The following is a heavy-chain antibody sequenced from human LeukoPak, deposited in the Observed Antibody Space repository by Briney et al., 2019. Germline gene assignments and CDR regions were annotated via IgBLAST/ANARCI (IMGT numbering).Heavy chain of an antibody. D-gene: IGHD3-9*01. CDR3: AKWGDYDVLTGYYVSDY. Sequence: GGSLRLSCAASEFTFSNYAMSWVRQAPGKGLEWVSAITGSGGNTYYADSVKGRFTISRDNSKNTVFLQMNSLRAEDTAVYYCAKWGDYDVLTGYYVSDYWGQGTLVTVSS. J-gene: IGHJ4*02. V-gene: IGHV3-23*01. CDR1: EFTFSNYA. CDR2: ITGSGGNT.